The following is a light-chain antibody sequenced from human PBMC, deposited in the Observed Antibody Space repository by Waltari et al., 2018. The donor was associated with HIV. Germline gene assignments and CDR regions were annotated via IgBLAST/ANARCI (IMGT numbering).Light chain of an antibody. V-gene: IGLV1-47*01. J-gene: IGLJ3*02. CDR1: NSNIGSTS. Sequence: QSVLTQPPSASGTPGQRVTISCSGSNSNIGSTSVYWYQQFPGTAPKLLIYRDNQRPSGVPDRFSGSKSGTSVSLAISGLRSEDEADYYCAAWDHSLSARVFGGGTKMTVL. CDR3: AAWDHSLSARV. CDR2: RDN.